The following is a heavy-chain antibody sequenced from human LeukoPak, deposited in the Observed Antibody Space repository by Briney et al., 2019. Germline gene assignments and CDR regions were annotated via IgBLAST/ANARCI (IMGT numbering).Heavy chain of an antibody. Sequence: SETLSLTCTVSGGSISSYYWSWIRQPPGKGLGWIGYIYYSGSTNYNPSLKSRVTISVDTSKNQFSLKLSSVTAADTAVYYCARGGNDYGDLYYYYYYMDVWGKGTTVTISS. V-gene: IGHV4-59*01. J-gene: IGHJ6*03. D-gene: IGHD4-17*01. CDR3: ARGGNDYGDLYYYYYYMDV. CDR1: GGSISSYY. CDR2: IYYSGST.